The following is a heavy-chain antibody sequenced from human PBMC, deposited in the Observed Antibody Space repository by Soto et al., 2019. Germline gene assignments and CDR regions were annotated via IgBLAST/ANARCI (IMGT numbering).Heavy chain of an antibody. CDR1: GYTFTSYY. Sequence: ASVKVSCTASGYTFTSYYMHWVRQAPGQGLEWMGIINPSGGSTSYAQKFQGRVTVTRDTSTSTVYMELSSLRSEDTAVYYCARGYTGEWLEYYFDYWGQGTLVTVS. CDR2: INPSGGST. J-gene: IGHJ4*02. CDR3: ARGYTGEWLEYYFDY. V-gene: IGHV1-46*01. D-gene: IGHD6-19*01.